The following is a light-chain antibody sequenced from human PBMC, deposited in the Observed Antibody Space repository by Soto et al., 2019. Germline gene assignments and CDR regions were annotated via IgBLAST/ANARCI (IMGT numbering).Light chain of an antibody. CDR3: QQRSNWPPIT. CDR1: QSVSSY. J-gene: IGKJ5*01. Sequence: TQSPSTLSLSPGERATLSCRASQSVSSYLAWYQQKPGQAPRLLIYDASNRATGIPARFSGSGSGTDFTLTISSLEPEDFAVYYCQQRSNWPPITFGPGTRLENK. CDR2: DAS. V-gene: IGKV3-11*01.